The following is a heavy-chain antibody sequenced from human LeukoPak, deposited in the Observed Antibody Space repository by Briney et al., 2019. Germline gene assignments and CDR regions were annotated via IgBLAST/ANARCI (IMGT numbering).Heavy chain of an antibody. D-gene: IGHD2-8*01. V-gene: IGHV3-23*01. Sequence: PGGSLRLSCAASGFTSSSYAMSWVRQAPGKGLEWVSAISGSGGSTYYADSVKGRFTISRDNSKNTLYLQMNSLRAEDTAVYYCAKDSIVLMVYAIRPNWFDPWGQGTLVTVSS. CDR2: ISGSGGST. J-gene: IGHJ5*02. CDR3: AKDSIVLMVYAIRPNWFDP. CDR1: GFTSSSYA.